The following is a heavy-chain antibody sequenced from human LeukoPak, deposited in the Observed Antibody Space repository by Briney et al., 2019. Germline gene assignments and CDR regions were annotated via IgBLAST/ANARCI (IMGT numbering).Heavy chain of an antibody. CDR1: DGFLSESYYY. Sequence: PSETLSLTCSVSDGFLSESYYYWSWIRQPPGKGLEWIGYISHSGSTDYNPSLKSRLTISVDASKRQFYPKLNSVTAADTAVYYCARGSQTPGAGYWGQGTLVTVSS. CDR2: ISHSGST. D-gene: IGHD3-10*01. CDR3: ARGSQTPGAGY. J-gene: IGHJ4*02. V-gene: IGHV4-61*01.